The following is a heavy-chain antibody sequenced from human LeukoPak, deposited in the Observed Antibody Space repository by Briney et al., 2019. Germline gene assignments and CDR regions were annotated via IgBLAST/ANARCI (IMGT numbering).Heavy chain of an antibody. Sequence: PGGSLRLSCAASGFTFSSYSMNWVHQAPGKGLEWVSSISSSSSYIYYADSVKGRFTISRDNAKNSLYLQMNSLRAEDTAVYYCARRNGADDAFDIWGQGTMVTVSS. CDR2: ISSSSSYI. J-gene: IGHJ3*02. CDR3: ARRNGADDAFDI. V-gene: IGHV3-21*01. CDR1: GFTFSSYS. D-gene: IGHD4-17*01.